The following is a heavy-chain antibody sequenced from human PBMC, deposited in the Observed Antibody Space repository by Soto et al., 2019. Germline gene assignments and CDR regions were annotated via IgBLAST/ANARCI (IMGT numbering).Heavy chain of an antibody. J-gene: IGHJ3*02. Sequence: EVQLVESGGGLVQPGRSLRLSCAASGFTFDDFAMHWVRQAPGKGLEWVSGISWNSGSIGYADSVKGRFTISRDNAKNSLYLQMNSLRAEDTALYYCAKVFSSWHAFDIWGQGTMVSVSS. D-gene: IGHD6-13*01. V-gene: IGHV3-9*01. CDR1: GFTFDDFA. CDR2: ISWNSGSI. CDR3: AKVFSSWHAFDI.